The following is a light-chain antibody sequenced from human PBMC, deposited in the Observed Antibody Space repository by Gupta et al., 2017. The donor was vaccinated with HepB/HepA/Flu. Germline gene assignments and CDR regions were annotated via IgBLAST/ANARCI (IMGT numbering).Light chain of an antibody. Sequence: DIVLTQSPLSLPVTPGEAASISCRSSQSLLHSNGKTYLDWYLQKPGQSPQLLIFLGSNRASGVPDRVVASGSGTDFTLQITRVEADDVGIYYCMQARQSPCSFGQGTNLEI. CDR1: QSLLHSNGKTY. J-gene: IGKJ2*04. CDR3: MQARQSPCS. CDR2: LGS. V-gene: IGKV2-28*01.